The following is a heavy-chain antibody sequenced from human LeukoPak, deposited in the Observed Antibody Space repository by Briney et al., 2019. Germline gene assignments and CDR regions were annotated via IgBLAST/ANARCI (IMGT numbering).Heavy chain of an antibody. J-gene: IGHJ5*02. D-gene: IGHD5-12*01. CDR2: INPNSGGT. CDR1: GYTFTDYY. Sequence: ASVKVSCRASGYTFTDYYIHWVRQAPGQGLEWMGWINPNSGGTKYAQKFQGRVTMTTDTSISTAYMEMSRLTSDDTAVYYCARDAHNGYEFHDWFDPWGQGALVTVSS. CDR3: ARDAHNGYEFHDWFDP. V-gene: IGHV1-2*02.